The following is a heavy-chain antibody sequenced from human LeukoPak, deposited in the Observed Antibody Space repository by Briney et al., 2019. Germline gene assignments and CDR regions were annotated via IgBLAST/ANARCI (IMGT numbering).Heavy chain of an antibody. J-gene: IGHJ4*02. CDR1: GGSISSYY. CDR3: ARDDEGITAAGRF. D-gene: IGHD6-13*01. Sequence: PSETLSLTCTVSGGSISSYYWSWIRQPAGKGLEWIGRPYTSGGTNYNPSLKSRVTLSVDMSKNQFSLKLSSVTAADTAVYYCARDDEGITAAGRFWGQGTLVTVSS. CDR2: PYTSGGT. V-gene: IGHV4-4*07.